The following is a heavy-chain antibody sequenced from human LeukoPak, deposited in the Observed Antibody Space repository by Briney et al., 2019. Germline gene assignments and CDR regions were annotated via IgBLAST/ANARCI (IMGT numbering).Heavy chain of an antibody. CDR1: GGSISSSNW. V-gene: IGHV4-4*02. CDR3: ARGTTVTDYYYYYGMDV. D-gene: IGHD4-17*01. CDR2: IYHSGST. Sequence: SGTLSLTCAVSGGSISSSNWWSWVRQPPGKGLEWIGEIYHSGSTNYNPSLKSRVTISVDKSKNQFSLKLSSVTAADTAVYYCARGTTVTDYYYYYGMDVWGQGTTVTVSS. J-gene: IGHJ6*02.